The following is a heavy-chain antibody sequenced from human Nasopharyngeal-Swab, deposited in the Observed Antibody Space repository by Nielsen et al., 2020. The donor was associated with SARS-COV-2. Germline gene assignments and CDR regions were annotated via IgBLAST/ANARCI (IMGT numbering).Heavy chain of an antibody. CDR3: ARDRVGATLYNWFDP. J-gene: IGHJ5*02. D-gene: IGHD1-26*01. V-gene: IGHV4-59*01. CDR1: GGSISSYY. Sequence: SETLSLTCTVSGGSISSYYWSWIRQPPGKGLEWIGYIYYSGSTNYNPSLKSRVTISVDTSKNQFSLKLSSVTAADTVVYYCARDRVGATLYNWFDPWGQGTLVTVSS. CDR2: IYYSGST.